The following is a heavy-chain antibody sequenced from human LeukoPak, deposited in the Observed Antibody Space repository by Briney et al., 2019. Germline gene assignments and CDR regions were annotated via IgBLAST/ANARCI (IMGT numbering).Heavy chain of an antibody. V-gene: IGHV1-2*06. CDR1: GYTFTGYY. CDR2: INPNSGGT. Sequence: ASVKVSCKASGYTFTGYYMHWVRQAPGQGLEWMGRINPNSGGTNYAQKFQGRVTMTRDTSISTAYMELSRLRPDDTAVYYCARVQSLTHFDYWGQGTLVTVSS. CDR3: ARVQSLTHFDY. J-gene: IGHJ4*02.